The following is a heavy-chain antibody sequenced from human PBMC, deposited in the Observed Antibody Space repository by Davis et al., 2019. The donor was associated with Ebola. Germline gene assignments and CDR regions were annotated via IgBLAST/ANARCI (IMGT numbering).Heavy chain of an antibody. CDR3: ARAWELRFDY. D-gene: IGHD1-26*01. V-gene: IGHV4-39*01. J-gene: IGHJ4*02. CDR1: GGSISSSSYY. Sequence: SETLSLTCTVSGGSISSSSYYWGWIRQPPGKGLEWIGSIYYSGSTYYNPSLKSRVTISVDTSKNQFSLKLSSVTAADTAVYYCARAWELRFDYWGQGTLVTVSS. CDR2: IYYSGST.